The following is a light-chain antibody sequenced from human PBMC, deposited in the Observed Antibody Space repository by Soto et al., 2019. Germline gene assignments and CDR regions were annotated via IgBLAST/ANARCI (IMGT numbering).Light chain of an antibody. Sequence: EILMTQSPATLSGSPGETASLSCRASQSAGNFLAWYQKKPGQAPRLLIYDASDRAAGVPARFSGSDFRTDFTLTISSLEHDDFAVYYCQLRTTFGQGTRLEIK. CDR1: QSAGNF. J-gene: IGKJ5*01. CDR3: QLRTT. V-gene: IGKV3-11*01. CDR2: DAS.